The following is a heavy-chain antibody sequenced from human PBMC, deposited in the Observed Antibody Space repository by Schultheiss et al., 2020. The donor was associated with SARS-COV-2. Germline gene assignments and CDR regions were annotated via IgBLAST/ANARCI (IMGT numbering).Heavy chain of an antibody. J-gene: IGHJ4*02. CDR3: APAYGGNSFFDY. Sequence: ETLSLTCAVYGGSFSGYYWSWIRQPPGKGLEWVGRIKSKTDGGTTDYAAPVKGRFTISRDDSKNTLYLQMNSLKTEDTAVYYCAPAYGGNSFFDYWGQGTLVTVSS. CDR2: IKSKTDGGTT. CDR1: GGSFSGYY. V-gene: IGHV3-15*01. D-gene: IGHD4-23*01.